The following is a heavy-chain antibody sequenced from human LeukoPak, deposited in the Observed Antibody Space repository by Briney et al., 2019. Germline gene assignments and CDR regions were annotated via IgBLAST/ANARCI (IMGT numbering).Heavy chain of an antibody. CDR3: ARTTMVRGTYYMDV. CDR2: IYSSGHT. CDR1: GVSISGTTYC. V-gene: IGHV4-39*07. Sequence: PSETLSLTCTVSGVSISGTTYCWAWIRQPPGKGLEWIGSIYSSGHTIYNASLKSRITISVDTSKNQFSLKLSSVTAADTAVYYCARTTMVRGTYYMDVWGKGTTVTISS. D-gene: IGHD3-10*01. J-gene: IGHJ6*03.